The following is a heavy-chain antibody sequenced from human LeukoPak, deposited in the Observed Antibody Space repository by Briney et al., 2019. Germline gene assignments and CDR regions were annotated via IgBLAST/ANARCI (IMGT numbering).Heavy chain of an antibody. Sequence: GGSLRLSCAASGFTFSSYAMSWVRQAPGKGLEWVSAISGSGGSTYYADSVKGRFTISRDNSKNTLYLQMNSLRAEDTAVYYCARHRPYYYDSSGYYSPFDYWGQGTLVPSPQ. V-gene: IGHV3-23*01. CDR3: ARHRPYYYDSSGYYSPFDY. CDR1: GFTFSSYA. CDR2: ISGSGGST. J-gene: IGHJ4*02. D-gene: IGHD3-22*01.